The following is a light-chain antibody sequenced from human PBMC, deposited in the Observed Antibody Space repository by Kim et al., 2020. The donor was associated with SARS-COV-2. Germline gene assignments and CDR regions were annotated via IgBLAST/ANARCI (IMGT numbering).Light chain of an antibody. CDR3: QESYITPYS. CDR1: QSITNY. V-gene: IGKV1-39*01. J-gene: IGKJ2*03. CDR2: SAS. Sequence: SPSVGDRVTITCRASQSITNYINWYQQKPGIAPKLLIYSASNLQSGVPSRFSGSGSGTDFTLTISNLQPEDFATYYCQESYITPYSFGQGTKLEI.